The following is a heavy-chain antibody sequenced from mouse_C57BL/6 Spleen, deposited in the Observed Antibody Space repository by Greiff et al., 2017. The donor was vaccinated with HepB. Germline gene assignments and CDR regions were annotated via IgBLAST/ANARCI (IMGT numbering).Heavy chain of an antibody. CDR1: GYTFTSYW. V-gene: IGHV1-61*01. Sequence: QVQLKQPGAELVRPGSSVKLSCKASGYTFTSYWMDWVKQRPGQGLEWIGNIYPSDSETHYNQKFKDKATLTVDKSSSTAYMQLSSLTSEDSAVYYCARRNYYGSSYWFAYWGQGTLVTVSA. CDR2: IYPSDSET. D-gene: IGHD1-1*01. CDR3: ARRNYYGSSYWFAY. J-gene: IGHJ3*01.